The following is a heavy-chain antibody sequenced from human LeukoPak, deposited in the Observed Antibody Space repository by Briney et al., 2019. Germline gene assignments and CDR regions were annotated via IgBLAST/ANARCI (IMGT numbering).Heavy chain of an antibody. J-gene: IGHJ3*02. V-gene: IGHV4-59*01. CDR3: ARDPNSSGWDINGAFDI. Sequence: SETLSLTCTVSGGSISSYYWSWIRQPPGKGLEWIGYIYYSGRTNYNPSLKSRVTISVDTSKYQFSLKLSSVTAADTAVYYCARDPNSSGWDINGAFDIWGQGTMVTVSS. CDR1: GGSISSYY. D-gene: IGHD6-19*01. CDR2: IYYSGRT.